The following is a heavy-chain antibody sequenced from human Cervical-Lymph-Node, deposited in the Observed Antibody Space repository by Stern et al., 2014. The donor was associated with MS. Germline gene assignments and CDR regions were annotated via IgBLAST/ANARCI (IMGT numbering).Heavy chain of an antibody. D-gene: IGHD6-19*01. CDR1: GGSISSSNW. J-gene: IGHJ2*01. V-gene: IGHV4-4*02. Sequence: QLQLQESGPGLVKPSGTLSLTCAVSGGSISSSNWWSWVRQPPGKGLEWIGKIYHSGITTYNPSLKSRVTISVDKSKNQFSLKLSSVTAADTAVYYCARGSSGRLYWYFDLWGRGTLVTVSS. CDR2: IYHSGIT. CDR3: ARGSSGRLYWYFDL.